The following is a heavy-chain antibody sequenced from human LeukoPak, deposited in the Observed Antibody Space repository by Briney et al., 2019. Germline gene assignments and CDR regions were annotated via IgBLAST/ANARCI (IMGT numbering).Heavy chain of an antibody. J-gene: IGHJ6*02. CDR3: GRVGCTGGNCKPYAYYATDV. D-gene: IGHD2-15*01. V-gene: IGHV3-33*01. Sequence: GGSLRLSCAASGFTFNTYAMQWVRQAPGKGLEWVAIIWYDGSDKYYADSVRGRFAISRDNSKNTLYLQMNSLRAEDTAVYYCGRVGCTGGNCKPYAYYATDVWVQGTTVTVSS. CDR2: IWYDGSDK. CDR1: GFTFNTYA.